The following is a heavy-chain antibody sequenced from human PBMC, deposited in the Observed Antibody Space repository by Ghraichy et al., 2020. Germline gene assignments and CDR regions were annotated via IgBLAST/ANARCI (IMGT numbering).Heavy chain of an antibody. Sequence: SETLSLTCAVSGGSISSGGYSWSWIRQPPGKGLEWIGYIYHSGSTYYNPSLKSRVTISVDRSKNQFSLKLSSVTAADTAVYYCASRTNYYYYMDVWGKGTTVTVSS. CDR1: GGSISSGGYS. D-gene: IGHD1-14*01. J-gene: IGHJ6*03. CDR3: ASRTNYYYYMDV. V-gene: IGHV4-30-2*01. CDR2: IYHSGST.